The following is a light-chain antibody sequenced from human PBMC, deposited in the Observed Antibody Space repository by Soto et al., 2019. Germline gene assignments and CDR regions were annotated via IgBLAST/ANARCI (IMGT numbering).Light chain of an antibody. V-gene: IGKV3-20*01. CDR2: DVS. Sequence: EIVLTQSPGTLSLSPGEGATLSCRASQSVPKNYLGWYKQKTGQAPRLLIYDVSNRATDVPARFSGSGSETDFTLTISGLEPEDFAVYYCQQYDTAPLTFGGGTKLEIK. J-gene: IGKJ4*01. CDR3: QQYDTAPLT. CDR1: QSVPKNY.